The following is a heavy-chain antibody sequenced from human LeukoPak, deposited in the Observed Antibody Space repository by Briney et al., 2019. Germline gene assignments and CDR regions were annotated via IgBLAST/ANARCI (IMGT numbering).Heavy chain of an antibody. CDR3: ARGRVGVAALDY. Sequence: SETLSLTCTVSGGSISSDYWSWIRQPPGKGLEWIGYIYTSRSINYNPPLKSRVTISLDTSKNQVSLKLSSVTAADTAVYYCARGRVGVAALDYWGQGTLVTVSS. V-gene: IGHV4-4*09. D-gene: IGHD2-15*01. J-gene: IGHJ4*02. CDR2: IYTSRSI. CDR1: GGSISSDY.